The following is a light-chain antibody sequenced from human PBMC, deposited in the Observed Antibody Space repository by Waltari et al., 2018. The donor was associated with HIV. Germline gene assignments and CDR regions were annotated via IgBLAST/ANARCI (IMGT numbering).Light chain of an antibody. CDR1: SSDVGGYNY. Sequence: QSALTQPASVSGSLGQSITISCTGTSSDVGGYNYVSWYQHHPGKAPKFMIYDVHKRPSGGPGRFPCFQSGQPALLTISGLQAEDEADYYCCSYADNYTVVFGGGTKLTVL. CDR3: CSYADNYTVV. V-gene: IGLV2-11*01. J-gene: IGLJ2*01. CDR2: DVH.